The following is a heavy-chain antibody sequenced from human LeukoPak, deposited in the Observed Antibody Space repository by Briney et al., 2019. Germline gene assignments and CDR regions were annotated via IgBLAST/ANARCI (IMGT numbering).Heavy chain of an antibody. CDR3: ARLLYGDYFDH. J-gene: IGHJ4*02. D-gene: IGHD4-17*01. V-gene: IGHV4-59*01. CDR2: IYYSGST. Sequence: SETLSLTCTVSGGSISSYYGSWIRQPPGKGLEWIGYIYYSGSTNYNPSLKSRVTISVDTSKNQFSLKLSSVTAADTAVYYCARLLYGDYFDHWGQGTLVTVSS. CDR1: GGSISSYY.